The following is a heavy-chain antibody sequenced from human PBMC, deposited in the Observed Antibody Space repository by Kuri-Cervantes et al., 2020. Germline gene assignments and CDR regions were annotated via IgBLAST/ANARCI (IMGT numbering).Heavy chain of an antibody. CDR1: GFSFSSYW. V-gene: IGHV3-7*01. J-gene: IGHJ4*02. CDR3: ARESDTTDFWSGYNL. D-gene: IGHD3-3*01. CDR2: IKRDGSQK. Sequence: GGSLRLSCAASGFSFSSYWMNWVRQAPGKGLEWVANIKRDGSQKYSVDSVKGRFTISRDNAKHSLYLQMTSLRVEDTAVYYCARESDTTDFWSGYNLWGQGTLVTVSS.